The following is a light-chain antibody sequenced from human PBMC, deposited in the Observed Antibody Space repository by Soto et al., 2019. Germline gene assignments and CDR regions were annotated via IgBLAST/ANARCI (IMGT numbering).Light chain of an antibody. CDR1: QSITDF. J-gene: IGKJ5*01. Sequence: EIVLTQSPVTLSFSPGERAMLSCRASQSITDFLAWYQQKPGQAPRLLIYDASNRATGIPARFSGSGSGTDFTLTISRLEPEDFAVYYCQQYGSSPKYTFGQGTRLEI. CDR3: QQYGSSPKYT. V-gene: IGKV3-20*01. CDR2: DAS.